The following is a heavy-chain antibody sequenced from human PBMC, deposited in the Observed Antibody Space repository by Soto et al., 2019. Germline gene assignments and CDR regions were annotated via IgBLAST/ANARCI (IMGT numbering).Heavy chain of an antibody. CDR1: GGTFSSYT. V-gene: IGHV1-69*02. J-gene: IGHJ5*02. CDR3: AVEGRCSGGSCYSGYNGFDP. CDR2: IIPILGIA. Sequence: QVQLVQSGAEVKKPGSSVKVSCKASGGTFSSYTISWVRQAPGQGLEWMGRIIPILGIANYAQKFQGRVTITADKPXXTXDXXLSSLRAEDTAVYYCAVEGRCSGGSCYSGYNGFDPWGQGTLVAVSS. D-gene: IGHD2-15*01.